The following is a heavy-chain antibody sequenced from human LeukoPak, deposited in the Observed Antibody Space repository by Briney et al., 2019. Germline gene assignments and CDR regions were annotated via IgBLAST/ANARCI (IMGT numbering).Heavy chain of an antibody. CDR2: ISGSGGTT. V-gene: IGHV3-23*01. Sequence: GGSLRLSCAASGFTFSSYAMSWDRQAPGKGLEWVSVISGSGGTTNYADSVKGRFTISRDNSKNTLYLQMNSLRAEDTAVYYCAKECAYSGYDAYFDSWGQGTLVTVSS. CDR3: AKECAYSGYDAYFDS. CDR1: GFTFSSYA. J-gene: IGHJ4*02. D-gene: IGHD5-12*01.